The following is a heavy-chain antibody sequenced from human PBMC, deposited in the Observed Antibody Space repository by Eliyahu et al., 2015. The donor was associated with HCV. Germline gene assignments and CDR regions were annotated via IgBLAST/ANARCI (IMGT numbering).Heavy chain of an antibody. CDR1: SSYG. V-gene: IGHV3-30*18. Sequence: SSYGMHWVRQAPGKGLEWVAVISDDGSNKYSADSVKGRFTISRDNSKNTLYLQMNSLRAEDTAVYYCAKDLWRRLRSPYDYWGQGTLVTVSS. J-gene: IGHJ4*02. D-gene: IGHD2-21*02. CDR2: ISDDGSNK. CDR3: AKDLWRRLRSPYDY.